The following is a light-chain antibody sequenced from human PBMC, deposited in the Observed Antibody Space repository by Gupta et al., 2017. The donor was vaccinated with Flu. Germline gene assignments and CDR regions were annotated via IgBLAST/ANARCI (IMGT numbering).Light chain of an antibody. V-gene: IGLV1-51*02. J-gene: IGLJ3*02. Sequence: KVPLDCSGSSSNIWKKNGSGYQQFPGTAPKLLIYETKRRPSGIPDRFSGSKSGKSATLGITGVQAGDEADYYCASWDNRLSVTVFGGGTKVTVL. CDR3: ASWDNRLSVTV. CDR1: SSNIWKKN. CDR2: ETK.